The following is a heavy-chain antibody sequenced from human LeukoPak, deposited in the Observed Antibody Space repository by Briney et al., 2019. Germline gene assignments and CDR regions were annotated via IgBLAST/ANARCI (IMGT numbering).Heavy chain of an antibody. V-gene: IGHV3-66*01. D-gene: IGHD5-18*01. CDR2: IYIGGTT. CDR1: GFSVSNNY. CDR3: AGDSYGWDYFDY. Sequence: PTGGSLRLSCAASGFSVSNNYINWVRQAPGKGLEWVSVIYIGGTTYYADSVKGRFTISRDNSKNMVYLQMNSLRVEDTAVYYCAGDSYGWDYFDYWGQGTLVTVSS. J-gene: IGHJ4*02.